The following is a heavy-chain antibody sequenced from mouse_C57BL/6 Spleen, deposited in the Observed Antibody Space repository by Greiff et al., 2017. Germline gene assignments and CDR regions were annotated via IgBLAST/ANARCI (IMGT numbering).Heavy chain of an antibody. CDR2: IDPETGGT. V-gene: IGHV1-15*01. CDR1: GYTFTDYE. D-gene: IGHD2-2*01. J-gene: IGHJ4*01. CDR3: TTTTMVTTRGYYYAMDD. Sequence: VQLQQSGAELVRPGASVTLSCKASGYTFTDYEMHWVKQTPVHGLEWIGAIDPETGGTAYNQKFKGKAILTADKSSSTAYMELRSLTSEDSAVYYCTTTTMVTTRGYYYAMDDWGQGTSVTVSS.